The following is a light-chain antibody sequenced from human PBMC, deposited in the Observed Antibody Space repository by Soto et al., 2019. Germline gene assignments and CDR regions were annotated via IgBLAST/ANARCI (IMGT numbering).Light chain of an antibody. Sequence: DIQMTQSPSSLSASIGDRVTITCRARQDISNYLAWYQQNPVKPPKLLIHVASTLQSGVPSRFRGSGSVTHFSLTIRSLQPEDVATYYCQNYNSVPWTFGQGTKVELK. CDR2: VAS. CDR3: QNYNSVPWT. V-gene: IGKV1-27*01. CDR1: QDISNY. J-gene: IGKJ1*01.